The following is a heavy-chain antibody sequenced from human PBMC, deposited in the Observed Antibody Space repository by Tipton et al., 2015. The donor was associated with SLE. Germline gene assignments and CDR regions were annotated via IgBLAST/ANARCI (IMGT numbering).Heavy chain of an antibody. V-gene: IGHV1-46*03. CDR2: INPTGTST. CDR3: AGDKTMVPRDCCRI. D-gene: IGHD4/OR15-4a*01. J-gene: IGHJ3*02. Sequence: QLVQSGAEVTKPGASVRVYCRAPTYYIHWVRQTPGQGLEWMGTINPTGTSTTYAQKFQGRVTVTRDTSTSTDYMQLGSLRSEDTAVYYCAGDKTMVPRDCCRIWCRGTMVTVSS. CDR1: TYY.